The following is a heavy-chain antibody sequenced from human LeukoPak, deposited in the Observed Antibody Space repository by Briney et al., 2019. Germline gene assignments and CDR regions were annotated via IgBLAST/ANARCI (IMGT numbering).Heavy chain of an antibody. Sequence: SETLSLIRTVSGGYLSSGGYYWRWIRQHPAKGLEWIGYIYYSGSTHYNPSLKSRVTISVHTSKHQFTLKLSSVTAALTAVYYCARGLPGYFGLLSFYFDYWGQGTLVTVSS. J-gene: IGHJ4*02. CDR1: GGYLSSGGYY. V-gene: IGHV4-31*03. D-gene: IGHD3-9*01. CDR3: ARGLPGYFGLLSFYFDY. CDR2: IYYSGST.